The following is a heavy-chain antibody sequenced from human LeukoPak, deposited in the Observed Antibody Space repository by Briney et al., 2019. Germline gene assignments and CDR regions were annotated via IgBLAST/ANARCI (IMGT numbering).Heavy chain of an antibody. CDR2: ISGSGGST. CDR1: GFTFSSYA. D-gene: IGHD2-15*01. Sequence: PGGSLRLSCAASGFTFSSYAMSWVRQAPGKGLEWVSAISGSGGSTYYADSVKGRFTISRDNSKNPLYLQMNSLRAEDTAVYYCAKDSTIVVVVAATGFSDYWGQGTLVTVSS. V-gene: IGHV3-23*01. CDR3: AKDSTIVVVVAATGFSDY. J-gene: IGHJ4*02.